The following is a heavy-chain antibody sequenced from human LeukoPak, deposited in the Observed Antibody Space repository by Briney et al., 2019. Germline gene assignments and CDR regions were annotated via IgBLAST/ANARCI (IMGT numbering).Heavy chain of an antibody. Sequence: PGGSLRLSCAASGFTDFMTWVRQAPGKGLEWVSVIYSGGRTYYADSVKGRFSVSRDNSKNTLYLQMNSLRAEDTAVYYCAGVSFSSGWYRDYWGQGTLVTVSS. CDR3: AGVSFSSGWYRDY. V-gene: IGHV3-53*01. J-gene: IGHJ4*02. CDR2: IYSGGRT. D-gene: IGHD6-19*01. CDR1: GFTDF.